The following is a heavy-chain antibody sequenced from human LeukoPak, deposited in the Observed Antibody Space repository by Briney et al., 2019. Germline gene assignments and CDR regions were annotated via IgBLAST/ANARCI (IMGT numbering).Heavy chain of an antibody. J-gene: IGHJ4*02. Sequence: SETLSLTCTVSGGSISSGSYYWGWIRQPPGKGLEWIGSIYYSGSTYYNPSLKSRVTISVDTSKNQFSLKLSSVTAADTAVYYCARLGDRNSGYSYGYPVGYWGQGTLVTVSS. CDR2: IYYSGST. CDR1: GGSISSGSYY. CDR3: ARLGDRNSGYSYGYPVGY. V-gene: IGHV4-39*01. D-gene: IGHD5-18*01.